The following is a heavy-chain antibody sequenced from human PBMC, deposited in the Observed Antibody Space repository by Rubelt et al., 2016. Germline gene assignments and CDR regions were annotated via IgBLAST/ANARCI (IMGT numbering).Heavy chain of an antibody. V-gene: IGHV3-48*01. CDR3: ARGFDY. J-gene: IGHJ4*02. CDR2: ISGTGNVI. Sequence: NWVRQAPGKGLEWVAYISGTGNVIYYADSVKGRFTTFRDTAKNSLYLQMNSLRAEDSALYYCARGFDYWGQGTLVTVSS.